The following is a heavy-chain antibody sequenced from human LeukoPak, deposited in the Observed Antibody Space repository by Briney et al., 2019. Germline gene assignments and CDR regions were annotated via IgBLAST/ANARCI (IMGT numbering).Heavy chain of an antibody. D-gene: IGHD5-24*01. CDR2: MNPNSGNT. J-gene: IGHJ4*02. CDR3: ARPSEMVGAYKFDY. CDR1: GYTFTRYA. V-gene: IGHV1-8*01. Sequence: WASVKVSCKASGYTFTRYAINWVRQATGQGLEWMGWMNPNSGNTGYAQKFQGRVTMTRNTSISTAYMELSSLRSEDTAVYYCARPSEMVGAYKFDYWGQGTLVTVSS.